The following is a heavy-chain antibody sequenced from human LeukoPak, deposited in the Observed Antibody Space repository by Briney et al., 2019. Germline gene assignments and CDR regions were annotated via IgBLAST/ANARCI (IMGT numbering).Heavy chain of an antibody. Sequence: SETLSLTCTVSGGSISSGSYYWSWIRQPAGKGLEWIGYIYHSGSTYYNPSLKSRVTISVDRSKNQFSLKLSSVTAADTAVYYCARAGGDGSGKPSWELLTYYFDYWGQGTLVTVSS. D-gene: IGHD1-26*01. J-gene: IGHJ4*02. CDR1: GGSISSGSYY. CDR2: IYHSGST. V-gene: IGHV4-30-2*01. CDR3: ARAGGDGSGKPSWELLTYYFDY.